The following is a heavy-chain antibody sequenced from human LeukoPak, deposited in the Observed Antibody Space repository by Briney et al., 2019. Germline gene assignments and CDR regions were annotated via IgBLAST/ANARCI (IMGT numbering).Heavy chain of an antibody. V-gene: IGHV4-59*01. D-gene: IGHD3-3*01. CDR1: GGSINSYY. J-gene: IGHJ6*02. Sequence: SETLSLTCTVSGGSINSYYWSWIRQPPGKGLEWIGYIYYSGTTNYNPSLKSRVTISVDTSKSQFSLKLSSVTAADTAVYYCARNPRSGYFPHYHYYGMDVWGQGTTVTVSS. CDR2: IYYSGTT. CDR3: ARNPRSGYFPHYHYYGMDV.